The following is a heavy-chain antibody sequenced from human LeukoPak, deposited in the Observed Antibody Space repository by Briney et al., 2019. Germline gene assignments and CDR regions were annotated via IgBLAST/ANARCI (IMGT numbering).Heavy chain of an antibody. CDR3: ARGNPETPDWYFDL. CDR1: GYTFTGYY. V-gene: IGHV1-2*02. Sequence: ASVKVSCKASGYTFTGYYMHWVRQAPGQGLEWMGWVNPNSGGTNYAQKFQGRVTMTRDTSISTAYMELSRLRSDDTAVYYCARGNPETPDWYFDLWGRGTLVTVSS. D-gene: IGHD1-14*01. CDR2: VNPNSGGT. J-gene: IGHJ2*01.